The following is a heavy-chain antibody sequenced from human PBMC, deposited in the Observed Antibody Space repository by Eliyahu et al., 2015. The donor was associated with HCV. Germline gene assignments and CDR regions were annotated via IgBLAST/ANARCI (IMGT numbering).Heavy chain of an antibody. CDR2: TRNRAYSYTT. J-gene: IGHJ4*02. V-gene: IGHV3-72*01. CDR3: ARVATGTYFFDY. CDR1: GFTFSDHY. D-gene: IGHD1-1*01. Sequence: EVQLVESGGGLVQPGGSLRLSCVASGFTFSDHYMDWVRQAPGKGLEWVGRTRNRAYSYTTEYAASVKGRFTISRDDSRNSLYLQMNGLNTEDTAVYYCARVATGTYFFDYWGQGILVTVSS.